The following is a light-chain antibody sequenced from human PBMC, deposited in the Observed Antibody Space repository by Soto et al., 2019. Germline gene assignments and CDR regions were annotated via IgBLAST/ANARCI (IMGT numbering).Light chain of an antibody. J-gene: IGKJ4*01. CDR3: QQYDRYPLT. CDR2: RAS. V-gene: IGKV1-5*03. CDR1: RSVSGW. Sequence: DIQMTQSPSILSTSVGDRVTITCRASRSVSGWLAWYQQKPGKAPTLLIYRASSLRSGVPSRFSGSASGTEFTLTISGLQPDDFATYYCQQYDRYPLTFGGGTKVDIK.